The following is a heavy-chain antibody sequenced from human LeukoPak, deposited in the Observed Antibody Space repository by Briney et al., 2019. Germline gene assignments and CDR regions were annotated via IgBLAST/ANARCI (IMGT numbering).Heavy chain of an antibody. J-gene: IGHJ3*02. V-gene: IGHV3-23*01. D-gene: IGHD5-12*01. CDR2: ISGSSENE. CDR1: GFKFQDYG. CDR3: ARAVDIVATTPFDI. Sequence: SGGSLRLSCAASGFKFQDYGMAWARQVPGKGLEWVSSISGSSENEHYAVFARGRFRISRDNSKNTLYLQMNSLRAEDTAVYYCARAVDIVATTPFDIWGQGTMVTVSS.